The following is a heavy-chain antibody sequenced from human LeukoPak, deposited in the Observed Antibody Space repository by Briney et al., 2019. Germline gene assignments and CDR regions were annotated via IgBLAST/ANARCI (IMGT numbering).Heavy chain of an antibody. CDR1: GFTFSTYW. J-gene: IGHJ5*02. D-gene: IGHD3-22*01. CDR3: ARQARYYDSSGYSP. V-gene: IGHV3-7*01. CDR2: IKQDGSEK. Sequence: GGSLRLSCAASGFTFSTYWMAWVRQAPGKGLEWVANIKQDGSEKYYVDSVKGRFTISRDNAKNSLYLQMNSLRAEDTAVYYCARQARYYDSSGYSPWGQGTLVTVSS.